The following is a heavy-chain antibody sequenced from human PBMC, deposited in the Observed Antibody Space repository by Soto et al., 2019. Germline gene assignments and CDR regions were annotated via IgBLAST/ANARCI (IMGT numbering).Heavy chain of an antibody. CDR3: ARDFGGNTAFDS. J-gene: IGHJ4*02. CDR2: ISKNGDST. Sequence: DVQLVESGGGLVQPGGSLRLSCAASGSTITHYAMHLVRQAPGKGLEYVAVISKNGDSTYYADSVRDTFTISRDNSKNTLYLQMGSLRAEDTAVYFCARDFGGNTAFDSWGQGTLVTVSS. D-gene: IGHD3-16*01. CDR1: GSTITHYA. V-gene: IGHV3-64*07.